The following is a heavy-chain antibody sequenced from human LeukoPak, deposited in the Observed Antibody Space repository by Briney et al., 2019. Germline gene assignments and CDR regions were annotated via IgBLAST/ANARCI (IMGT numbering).Heavy chain of an antibody. D-gene: IGHD6-6*01. CDR1: GGSFSGYY. CDR3: ARGLPRIAARFWTDY. V-gene: IGHV4-34*01. J-gene: IGHJ4*02. Sequence: ASETLSLTCAVYGGSFSGYYWSWIRQPPGKGLEWIGEINHSGSTNYNPSLKSRVTISVDTSKNQFSLKLSSVTAADTAVYYCARGLPRIAARFWTDYWGQGTLVTVSS. CDR2: INHSGST.